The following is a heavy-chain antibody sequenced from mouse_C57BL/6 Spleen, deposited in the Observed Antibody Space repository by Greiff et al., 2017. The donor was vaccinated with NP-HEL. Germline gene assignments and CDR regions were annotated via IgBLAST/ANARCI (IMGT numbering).Heavy chain of an antibody. CDR1: GYAFSSSW. CDR2: IYPGDGDT. V-gene: IGHV1-82*01. CDR3: ARAYYSPSMDY. J-gene: IGHJ4*01. Sequence: VQLQESGPELVKPGASVKISCKASGYAFSSSWMNWVKQRPGKGLEWIGRIYPGDGDTNYNGKFKGKATLTADKSSSTAYMKLSSLTSEDSAVYFCARAYYSPSMDYWGQGTSVTVSS. D-gene: IGHD2-12*01.